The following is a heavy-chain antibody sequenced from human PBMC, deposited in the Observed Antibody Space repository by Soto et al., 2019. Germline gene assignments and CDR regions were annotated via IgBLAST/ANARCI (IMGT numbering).Heavy chain of an antibody. J-gene: IGHJ6*02. CDR2: IHRGGTT. D-gene: IGHD6-13*01. CDR3: KRGAGNSWVYEYGMDV. V-gene: IGHV3-53*01. CDR1: GFTVSSNF. Sequence: GGSLRLSCAASGFTVSSNFLTCVRQAPGKGLEWVSHIHRGGTTYYADAVRGRFSVSRDNSKNSLFLQMNSLSVEDTAVYFCKRGAGNSWVYEYGMDVWGQGTAVSVSS.